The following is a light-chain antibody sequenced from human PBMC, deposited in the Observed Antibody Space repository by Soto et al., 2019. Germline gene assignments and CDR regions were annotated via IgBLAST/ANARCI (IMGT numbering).Light chain of an antibody. Sequence: QTVVTQEPSCSVSPGGTVTLTCGLSSGSVSTSYYPSWYQQTPGQAPRMLIYSTSTRSSGVPDRFSGSILGNTAALTITGAQTDDESDYYCVLYMGSGIWVFGGGTKVTVL. CDR2: STS. J-gene: IGLJ2*01. CDR3: VLYMGSGIWV. V-gene: IGLV8-61*01. CDR1: SGSVSTSYY.